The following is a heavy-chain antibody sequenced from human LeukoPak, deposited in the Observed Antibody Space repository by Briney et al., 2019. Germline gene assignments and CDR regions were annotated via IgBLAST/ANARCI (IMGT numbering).Heavy chain of an antibody. D-gene: IGHD3-22*01. V-gene: IGHV4-38-2*02. CDR3: ARLPYYYDSSGYLEMDV. Sequence: SETLSLTCTVSGYSISSGYYWGWIRQPPGKGLEWIGSIYHSGSTYYNPSLKSRVTISVDTSKNQFSLKLSSVTAADTAVYYCARLPYYYDSSGYLEMDVWGKGTTVTISS. CDR2: IYHSGST. J-gene: IGHJ6*04. CDR1: GYSISSGYY.